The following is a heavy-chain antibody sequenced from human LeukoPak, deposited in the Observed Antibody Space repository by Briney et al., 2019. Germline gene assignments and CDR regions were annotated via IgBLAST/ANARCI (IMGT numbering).Heavy chain of an antibody. CDR2: INQGGSEK. D-gene: IGHD2-15*01. V-gene: IGHV3-7*05. CDR3: AREYCSGGSCYHRVYLDY. Sequence: PGGSLRLSCAASGFIFSSYWMSWVRQAPGKGLEWVANINQGGSEKYYVGSVEGRFTISRDNAKNSLYLQMNSLRAEDTAVYYCAREYCSGGSCYHRVYLDYWGQGAPVTVSS. CDR1: GFIFSSYW. J-gene: IGHJ4*02.